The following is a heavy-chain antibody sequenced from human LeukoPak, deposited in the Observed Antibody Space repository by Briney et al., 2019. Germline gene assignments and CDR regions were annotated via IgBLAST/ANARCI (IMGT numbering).Heavy chain of an antibody. CDR3: ARDQIGYNWKGGYYFDY. D-gene: IGHD1-1*01. Sequence: SVKVSCKASGGTFSSYAISWVRQAPGQGLEWMGGIIPIFGTANYAQKFQGRVTITADKSTSTAYMELSSLRSGDTAVYYCARDQIGYNWKGGYYFDYWGQGTLVTVSS. J-gene: IGHJ4*02. CDR2: IIPIFGTA. CDR1: GGTFSSYA. V-gene: IGHV1-69*06.